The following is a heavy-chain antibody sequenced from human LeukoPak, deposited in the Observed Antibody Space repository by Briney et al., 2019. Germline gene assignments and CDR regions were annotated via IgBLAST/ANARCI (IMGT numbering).Heavy chain of an antibody. CDR1: GGTFSSYA. D-gene: IGHD1-7*01. V-gene: IGHV1-69*06. CDR3: ARVAGTMDNWFDP. Sequence: GASVKVSCKASGGTFSSYAISWVRQAPGQGLEWMGGIIPIFGTANYAQKFQGRVTITADKSTSTAYMELSSLRSEDTAVYYCARVAGTMDNWFDPWGQGTLVTVSS. J-gene: IGHJ5*02. CDR2: IIPIFGTA.